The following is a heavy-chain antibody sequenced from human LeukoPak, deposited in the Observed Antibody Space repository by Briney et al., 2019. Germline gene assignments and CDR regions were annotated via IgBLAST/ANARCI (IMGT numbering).Heavy chain of an antibody. CDR3: AKAGSGSYYKGFDY. V-gene: IGHV3-30*18. Sequence: GRSLRLSCAASGFTFSSYGMHWVRQAPGKGLEWVAVISYDGSNKYYADSVKGRFTISRDNSKNTLYLQMNSLRAEDTAVYYCAKAGSGSYYKGFDYWGQGTLVTVSS. J-gene: IGHJ4*02. CDR1: GFTFSSYG. CDR2: ISYDGSNK. D-gene: IGHD3-10*01.